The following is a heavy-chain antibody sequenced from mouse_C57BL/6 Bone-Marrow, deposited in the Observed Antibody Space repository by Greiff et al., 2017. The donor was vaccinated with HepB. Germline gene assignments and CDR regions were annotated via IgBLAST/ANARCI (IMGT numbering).Heavy chain of an antibody. CDR3: ARFIYYGKGGFAY. V-gene: IGHV1-81*01. Sequence: VQLQESGAELARPGASVKLSCKASGYTFTSYGISWVKQRTGQGLEWIGEIYPRSGNTYYNEKFKGKATLTADKSSSTAYMELRSLTSEDSAVYFCARFIYYGKGGFAYWGQGTLVTVSA. CDR2: IYPRSGNT. CDR1: GYTFTSYG. D-gene: IGHD2-1*01. J-gene: IGHJ3*01.